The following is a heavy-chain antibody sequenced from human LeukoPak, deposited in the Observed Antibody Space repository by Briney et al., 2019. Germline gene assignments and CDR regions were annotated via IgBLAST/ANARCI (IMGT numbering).Heavy chain of an antibody. CDR3: AKGSGFLEWLLPDY. Sequence: PGGSLRLSCAASGFTFSSYAMSWVRQAPGKGLEWVSAISGSGGSTYYADSVKGRFTNSRDNSKNTLYLQMNSLRAEDTAVYYCAKGSGFLEWLLPDYWGQGTLVTVSS. D-gene: IGHD3-3*01. CDR1: GFTFSSYA. V-gene: IGHV3-23*01. CDR2: ISGSGGST. J-gene: IGHJ4*02.